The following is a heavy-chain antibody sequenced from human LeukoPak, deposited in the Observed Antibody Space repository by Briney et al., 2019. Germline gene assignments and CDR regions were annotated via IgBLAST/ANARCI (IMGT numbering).Heavy chain of an antibody. CDR1: GGSISSSSYY. Sequence: PSETLSLTCTVSGGSISSSSYYWGWIRQPPGKGLEWIGSIYYSGSTYYNPSLKSRVTISVDTSKNQFSLKLSSVPPAHTAVYYCARHVRLPSSWYSEHRQYYFDYWGQGTLVTVSS. V-gene: IGHV4-39*01. CDR3: ARHVRLPSSWYSEHRQYYFDY. D-gene: IGHD6-13*01. CDR2: IYYSGST. J-gene: IGHJ4*02.